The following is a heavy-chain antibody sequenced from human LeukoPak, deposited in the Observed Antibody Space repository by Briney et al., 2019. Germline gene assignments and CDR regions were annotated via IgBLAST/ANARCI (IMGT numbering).Heavy chain of an antibody. D-gene: IGHD4-23*01. J-gene: IGHJ3*02. V-gene: IGHV4-61*02. CDR3: AREKPPRWVDYGGNSGTPFDAFDI. CDR1: GGSIGSGSYY. Sequence: SQTLSLTCTVSGGSIGSGSYYWSWIRQPAGKGLEWIRRIYTSGSTNYNPSLKSRVTISVDTSKNQFSLKLSSVTAADTAVYYCAREKPPRWVDYGGNSGTPFDAFDIWGQGTMVTVSS. CDR2: IYTSGST.